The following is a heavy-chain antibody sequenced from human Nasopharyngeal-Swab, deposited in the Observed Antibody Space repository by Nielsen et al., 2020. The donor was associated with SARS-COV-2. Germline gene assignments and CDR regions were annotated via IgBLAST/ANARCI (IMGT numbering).Heavy chain of an antibody. CDR2: ISGSSTYI. Sequence: GESLKISCAASGFPFSTYTMNWVRQAPGKGLEWVSSISGSSTYIWYADSVKGRFTISRDNAKNSLFLQMNNPRADDTAIYYCARTAAFCGGNCYSEYFQHWGQGTLVTVSS. CDR3: ARTAAFCGGNCYSEYFQH. J-gene: IGHJ1*01. D-gene: IGHD2-21*02. V-gene: IGHV3-21*01. CDR1: GFPFSTYT.